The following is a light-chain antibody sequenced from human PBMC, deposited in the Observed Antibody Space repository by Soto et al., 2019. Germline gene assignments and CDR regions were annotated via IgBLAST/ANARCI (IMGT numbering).Light chain of an antibody. V-gene: IGLV1-51*01. CDR1: NSNIGNNY. CDR3: AAWDNSLSAVL. J-gene: IGLJ2*01. CDR2: DNN. Sequence: QSVLTQPPSVSAAPGQTVTISCSGANSNIGNNYVSWYQQFPGTAPQLLIYDNNKRPSGIPDRFSGSKSGTSATLVIPGLQTGDEADFYCAAWDNSLSAVLFGGGTKLTVL.